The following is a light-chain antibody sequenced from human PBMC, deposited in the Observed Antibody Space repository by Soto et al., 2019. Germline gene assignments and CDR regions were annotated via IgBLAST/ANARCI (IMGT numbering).Light chain of an antibody. CDR1: QSISSN. V-gene: IGKV3-15*01. CDR2: GVS. J-gene: IGKJ1*01. CDR3: QQYKSWPT. Sequence: EIGMTQKTGTLSVSPGERATRSCRASQSISSNLAWYQQKPGQAPRLLIYGVSSRATGVPARFSGSGSGTEFTLTINSLLSEDFGVYYCQQYKSWPTFGQGTKVDIK.